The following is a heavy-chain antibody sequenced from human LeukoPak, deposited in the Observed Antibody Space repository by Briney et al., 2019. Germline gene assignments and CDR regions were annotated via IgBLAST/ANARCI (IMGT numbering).Heavy chain of an antibody. Sequence: ASVKVSCKDSGYTFSSYGITWVRQAPGQGLEWMGWISAYNGNKHYAQKVQDRVTMTTDTSTSTAYMELRSLRSDDTAIYYCARLPHRLLSESYCFDPWGQGTLVTVSS. CDR2: ISAYNGNK. D-gene: IGHD3-10*01. CDR1: GYTFSSYG. CDR3: ARLPHRLLSESYCFDP. V-gene: IGHV1-18*01. J-gene: IGHJ5*02.